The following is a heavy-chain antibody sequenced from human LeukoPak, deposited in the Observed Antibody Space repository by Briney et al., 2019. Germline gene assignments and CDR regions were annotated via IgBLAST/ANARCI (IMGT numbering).Heavy chain of an antibody. CDR3: ARSLRVRGVPDYMDV. Sequence: GGSLRLSCAASGFTVSSNYMTWVRQAPGKGLEWVSVIHKNAITYYADIVKGRFTISRDNSKNIVFLQMNSVRAEDTAVYYCARSLRVRGVPDYMDVWGRGTTVTVS. CDR1: GFTVSSNY. D-gene: IGHD3-10*01. CDR2: IHKNAIT. J-gene: IGHJ6*03. V-gene: IGHV3-53*01.